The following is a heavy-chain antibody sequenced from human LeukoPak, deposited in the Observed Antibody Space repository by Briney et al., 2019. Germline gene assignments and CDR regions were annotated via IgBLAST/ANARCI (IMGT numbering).Heavy chain of an antibody. V-gene: IGHV4-59*01. CDR3: ARGSITGTTGWFDP. Sequence: SETLSLTCTVSGGSISSYYWSWTRQPPGKGLEWIGYIYCSGSTNYNPSLKSRVTISVDTSKNQFSLKLSSVTAADTAVYYCARGSITGTTGWFDPWGQGTLVTVSS. J-gene: IGHJ5*02. D-gene: IGHD1-7*01. CDR1: GGSISSYY. CDR2: IYCSGST.